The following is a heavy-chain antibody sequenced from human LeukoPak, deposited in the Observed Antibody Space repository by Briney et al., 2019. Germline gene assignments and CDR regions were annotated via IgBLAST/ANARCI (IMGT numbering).Heavy chain of an antibody. CDR2: IISDGSST. Sequence: GGSLRLSCAAPGFTFSSYWMHWVRQAPGKGLVGVSRIISDGSSTSYADSVKGRFTISRDNAKNTLYLQMNSLRAEDTAVYYCARDRGDDYGDPNWFDPWGQGTLVTVSS. J-gene: IGHJ5*02. CDR3: ARDRGDDYGDPNWFDP. V-gene: IGHV3-74*01. D-gene: IGHD4-17*01. CDR1: GFTFSSYW.